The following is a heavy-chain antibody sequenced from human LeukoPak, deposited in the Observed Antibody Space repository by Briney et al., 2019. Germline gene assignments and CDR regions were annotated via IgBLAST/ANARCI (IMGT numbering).Heavy chain of an antibody. Sequence: SVKVSCKASGGGLRNYAITWVRQAPGQGLEWMGRIIPSIGSSNYVPKFQGRVTITADESTSTAYMELSSLRSEDTAVYYCARDPPRGGHPWQLLRFDPWGQGTLVTVSS. CDR3: ARDPPRGGHPWQLLRFDP. CDR1: GGGLRNYA. CDR2: IIPSIGSS. D-gene: IGHD2-15*01. J-gene: IGHJ5*02. V-gene: IGHV1-69*11.